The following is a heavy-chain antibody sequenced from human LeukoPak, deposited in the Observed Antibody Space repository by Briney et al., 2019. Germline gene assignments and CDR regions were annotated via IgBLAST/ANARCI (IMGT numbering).Heavy chain of an antibody. CDR2: ISGSGGST. CDR1: GFTFSSYA. CDR3: AKGGGHLDY. J-gene: IGHJ4*02. Sequence: PGXSLRLSCAASGFTFSSYAMSWVRQAPGKGMEWVSAISGSGGSTYYADSVKGRFTISRDNSENTLYLQMNSLRAEDMAVYYCAKGGGHLDYWGQGTLVTVSS. V-gene: IGHV3-23*01. D-gene: IGHD2-15*01.